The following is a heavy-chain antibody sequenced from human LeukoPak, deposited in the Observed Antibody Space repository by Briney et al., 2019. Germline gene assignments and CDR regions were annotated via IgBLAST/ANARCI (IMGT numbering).Heavy chain of an antibody. CDR2: FDPEDGET. D-gene: IGHD5-18*01. Sequence: GASVKVSCKASGYTFTCYYMHWVRQAPGKGLEWMGGFDPEDGETIYAQKFQGRVTMTEDTSTDTAYMELSSLRSEDTAVYYCATVWTPIQLWSPPIVWGQGTLVTVSS. CDR1: GYTFTCYY. J-gene: IGHJ4*02. CDR3: ATVWTPIQLWSPPIV. V-gene: IGHV1-24*01.